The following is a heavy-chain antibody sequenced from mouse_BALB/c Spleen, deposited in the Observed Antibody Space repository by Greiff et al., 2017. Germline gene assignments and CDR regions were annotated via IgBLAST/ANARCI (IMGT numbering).Heavy chain of an antibody. CDR1: GYTFTSYW. D-gene: IGHD3-1*01. Sequence: LQQPGSELVRPGASVKLSCKASGYTFTSYWMHWVKQRHGQGLEWIGDIYPGSGSTNYDEKFKSKGTLTVDTSSSTAYMHLSSLTSEDSAVYYCTRRASSYWYFDVWGAGTTVTVSS. V-gene: IGHV1S22*01. CDR2: IYPGSGST. CDR3: TRRASSYWYFDV. J-gene: IGHJ1*01.